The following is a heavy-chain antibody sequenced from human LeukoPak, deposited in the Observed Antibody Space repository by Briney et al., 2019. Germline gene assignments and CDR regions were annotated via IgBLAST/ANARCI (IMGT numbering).Heavy chain of an antibody. J-gene: IGHJ4*02. CDR1: GFTCSSYA. D-gene: IGHD6-19*01. CDR3: AKMYASGWYGEN. CDR2: ISGSGGST. V-gene: IGHV3-23*01. Sequence: PGGSLRLSCAASGFTCSSYAMSWVRQAPGKGLEWVSAISGSGGSTYYADSVKGRFTISRDNSKNTLCLQMNSLRAVDTAVYYCAKMYASGWYGENWGQGTLVTVSS.